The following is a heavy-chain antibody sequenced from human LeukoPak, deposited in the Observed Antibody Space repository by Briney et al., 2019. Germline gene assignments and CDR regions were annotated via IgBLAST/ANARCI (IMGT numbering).Heavy chain of an antibody. J-gene: IGHJ5*02. D-gene: IGHD2/OR15-2a*01. Sequence: GWALTLSCPASGFTFSDYYMSWIRQAPGKGLEWVSYISSSGSTIYYADSVKGRFTIPRDNAKNSLYLQMNSLRAEDTAVYYCARRLGDYYNWFDPWGQGTLVTVSS. V-gene: IGHV3-11*01. CDR2: ISSSGSTI. CDR1: GFTFSDYY. CDR3: ARRLGDYYNWFDP.